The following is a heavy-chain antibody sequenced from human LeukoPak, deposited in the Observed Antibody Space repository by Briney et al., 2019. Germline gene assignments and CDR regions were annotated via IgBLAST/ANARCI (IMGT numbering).Heavy chain of an antibody. CDR2: INHSGST. V-gene: IGHV4-34*01. CDR3: ARRVRFSYGVDY. CDR1: GGSFSGYY. D-gene: IGHD1-26*01. J-gene: IGHJ4*02. Sequence: SETLSLTCAVYGGSFSGYYWSWIRQSPGKGLEWIGEINHSGSTNYNPSLKSRVTISVDTSENQFSLKLNSVTAADTAVYYCARRVRFSYGVDYWGQGTLVTVSS.